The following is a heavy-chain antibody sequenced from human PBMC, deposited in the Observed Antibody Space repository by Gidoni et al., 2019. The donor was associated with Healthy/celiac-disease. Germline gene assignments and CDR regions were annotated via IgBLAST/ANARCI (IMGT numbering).Heavy chain of an antibody. D-gene: IGHD3-10*01. CDR1: ASTFTGYY. CDR2: INPNSGGT. V-gene: IGHV1-2*02. Sequence: QVQLVQSGPQLKKPGASVKVSCKASASTFTGYYMHWVRQAPGQGLEWMGWINPNSGGTNDAQKFKGRVTMTRETSSSTAYMELSRLRSDETAVDYCARGGGVRGVTPSFHFDYWGQGTLVTVSS. J-gene: IGHJ4*02. CDR3: ARGGGVRGVTPSFHFDY.